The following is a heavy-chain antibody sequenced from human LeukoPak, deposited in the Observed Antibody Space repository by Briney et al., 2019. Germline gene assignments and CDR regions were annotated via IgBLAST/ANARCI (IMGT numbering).Heavy chain of an antibody. Sequence: ASVKVSCKVSGYTLTELSMHWVRQARGKGLEWRGGFDPEDGETIYAQKFQGRVTMTEDTSTDTAYMELSSLRSEDTAVYYCATVRDGSGWYNWFDPWGQGTLVTVSS. CDR3: ATVRDGSGWYNWFDP. CDR2: FDPEDGET. V-gene: IGHV1-24*01. D-gene: IGHD6-19*01. CDR1: GYTLTELS. J-gene: IGHJ5*02.